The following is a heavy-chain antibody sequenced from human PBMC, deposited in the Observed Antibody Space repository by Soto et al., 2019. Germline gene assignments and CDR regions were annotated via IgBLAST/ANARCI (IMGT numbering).Heavy chain of an antibody. Sequence: QVQLVQSGAEVKTPGSSVRVSCKASGGTFNSFSIDWVRQAPGQGFEWMGGIIPMSGRPNYAQRFQGRVTSSADKSTNTVYMEVNSLTYEDTAVYYCTRRGHQSANWFDPWGQGTLVTVSS. CDR3: TRRGHQSANWFDP. CDR1: GGTFNSFS. J-gene: IGHJ5*02. V-gene: IGHV1-69*06. CDR2: IIPMSGRP.